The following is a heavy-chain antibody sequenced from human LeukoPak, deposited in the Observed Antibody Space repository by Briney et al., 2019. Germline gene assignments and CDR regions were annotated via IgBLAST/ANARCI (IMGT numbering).Heavy chain of an antibody. CDR2: VSNSGVTT. CDR3: VKGIASHDFFSRGE. Sequence: PGGSLRLSCVAYGFTFSSFSMSWVRQAPGKGLEWVSGVSNSGVTTYYADSVKGRFTISRDNAKNTLFLQMNSLRAEDKAVYYCVKGIASHDFFSRGEWGQGTLVTVSS. J-gene: IGHJ4*02. V-gene: IGHV3-23*01. D-gene: IGHD2-21*01. CDR1: GFTFSSFS.